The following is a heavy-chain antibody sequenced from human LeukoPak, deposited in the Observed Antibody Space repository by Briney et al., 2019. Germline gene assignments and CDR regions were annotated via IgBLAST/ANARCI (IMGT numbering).Heavy chain of an antibody. D-gene: IGHD3-22*01. Sequence: GGSLRLSCAASGFTFSDYYMSWIRQAPGKGLEWVSYISSSGSTIYYADSVKGRFTISRDNAKNSLYLQMNSLRAEDTALYYCARVAYYDSSGYPFDYWGQGTLVTVSS. CDR2: ISSSGSTI. J-gene: IGHJ4*02. CDR3: ARVAYYDSSGYPFDY. V-gene: IGHV3-11*01. CDR1: GFTFSDYY.